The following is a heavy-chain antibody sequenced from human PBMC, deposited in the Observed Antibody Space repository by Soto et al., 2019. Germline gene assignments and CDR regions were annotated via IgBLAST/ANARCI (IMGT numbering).Heavy chain of an antibody. CDR1: GGSFSGYY. D-gene: IGHD2-2*01. V-gene: IGHV4-34*01. CDR2: INHSGST. CDR3: ARVGVVPAAPRLRWFDP. J-gene: IGHJ5*02. Sequence: PSETLSLTCAVYGGSFSGYYWSWIRQPPGKGLEWIGEINHSGSTNYNPSLKSRVTISVDTSKNQFSLKLSSVTAADTAVYYCARVGVVPAAPRLRWFDPWAREPWSPSPQ.